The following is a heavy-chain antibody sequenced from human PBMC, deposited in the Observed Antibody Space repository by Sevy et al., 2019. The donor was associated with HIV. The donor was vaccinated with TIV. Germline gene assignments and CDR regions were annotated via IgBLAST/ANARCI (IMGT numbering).Heavy chain of an antibody. CDR2: ISGSGGST. CDR3: AKVSTYYYDSSGYSHFDY. V-gene: IGHV3-23*01. Sequence: GESLKISCAASGFTFSSYAMSWVRQAPGKGLEWVSVISGSGGSTYYADSVKGRFTISRDNSKNTLYLQMNSLRAEDTAVYYCAKVSTYYYDSSGYSHFDYWGQGTLVTVSS. J-gene: IGHJ4*02. CDR1: GFTFSSYA. D-gene: IGHD3-22*01.